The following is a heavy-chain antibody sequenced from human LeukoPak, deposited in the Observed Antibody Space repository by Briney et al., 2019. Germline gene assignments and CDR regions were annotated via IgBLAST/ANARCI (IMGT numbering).Heavy chain of an antibody. D-gene: IGHD2-15*01. CDR1: GFTFSSYS. V-gene: IGHV3-21*01. J-gene: IGHJ6*02. Sequence: GGSLRLSCAASGFTFSSYSMNWVRQAPGKGLEWVSSISSSSSYIYYADSVKGRFTISRDNAKNSLYLQMNSLRAEDTAEYYRARSLVAATPLYGYYYGMDVWGQGTTVTVSS. CDR2: ISSSSSYI. CDR3: ARSLVAATPLYGYYYGMDV.